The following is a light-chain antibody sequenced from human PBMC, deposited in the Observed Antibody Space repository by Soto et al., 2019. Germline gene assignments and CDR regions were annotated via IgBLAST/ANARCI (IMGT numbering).Light chain of an antibody. J-gene: IGLJ1*01. CDR2: DVS. V-gene: IGLV2-14*01. Sequence: QSVLTQPASVSGSPGQSITISCTGTSSDVGGYKYVSWYQQHPGKAPKLMIYDVSNRPSGVSYRFSGSKFENTASLTISGPQAEDEADYYCSAYTSSSTRVFGTGTKVTVL. CDR3: SAYTSSSTRV. CDR1: SSDVGGYKY.